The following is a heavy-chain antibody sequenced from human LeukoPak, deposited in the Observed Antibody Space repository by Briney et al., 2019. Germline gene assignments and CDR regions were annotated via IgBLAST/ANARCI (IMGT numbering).Heavy chain of an antibody. D-gene: IGHD6-19*01. CDR2: IYHSGST. V-gene: IGHV4-59*08. J-gene: IGHJ4*02. Sequence: SETLSLTRTVSGGSISSYFWSWIRQPPGKGLEWIGYIYHSGSTNYNPSLKSRVTMSVDTSKNQFSLKLSSVTAADTAVYYCARIDRAVAGTIDYWGQGTLVTVSS. CDR3: ARIDRAVAGTIDY. CDR1: GGSISSYF.